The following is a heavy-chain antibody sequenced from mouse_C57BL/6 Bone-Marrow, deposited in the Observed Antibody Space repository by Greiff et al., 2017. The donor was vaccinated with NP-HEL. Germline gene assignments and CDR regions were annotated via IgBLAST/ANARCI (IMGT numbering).Heavy chain of an antibody. CDR3: TRPGSKGAMDY. V-gene: IGHV6-6*01. Sequence: EVKVVESGGGLVQPGGSMKLSCAASGFTFSDAWMDWVRQSPEKGLEWVAEIRNKANNHATYYAESVKGRFTISRDDSKSSVYLQMNSLRAEDTGIYYCTRPGSKGAMDYWGQGTSVTVSS. J-gene: IGHJ4*01. CDR2: IRNKANNHAT. D-gene: IGHD1-3*01. CDR1: GFTFSDAW.